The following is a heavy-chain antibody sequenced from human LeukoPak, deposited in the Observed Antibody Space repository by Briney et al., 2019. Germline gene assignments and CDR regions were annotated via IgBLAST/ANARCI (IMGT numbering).Heavy chain of an antibody. CDR1: GFTFSSYG. CDR2: ISGDGENK. V-gene: IGHV3-23*01. Sequence: GGSLRLSCAASGFTFSSYGMHWVRQAPGEGLEWVSTISGDGENKHYADFVKGRFTISRDNSRNTLSLQMNSLRVEDTAVYFCARDAGSWWPFDYWGQGALVTVSS. J-gene: IGHJ4*02. D-gene: IGHD2-15*01. CDR3: ARDAGSWWPFDY.